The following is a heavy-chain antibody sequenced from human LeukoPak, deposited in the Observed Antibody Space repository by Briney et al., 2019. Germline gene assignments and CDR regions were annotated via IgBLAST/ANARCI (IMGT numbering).Heavy chain of an antibody. CDR3: ARTYTSGWCAN. CDR1: GYSISSGYY. V-gene: IGHV4-38-2*01. D-gene: IGHD6-13*01. Sequence: SGTLSLTCAVSGYSISSGYYWGWIRQPPGKGLEWIGNIYHSGSTYYNPSLKSRVTISLDTSKNQFSLKLSSVTAADTAVYYCARTYTSGWCANWGQGTLVTVSS. CDR2: IYHSGST. J-gene: IGHJ4*02.